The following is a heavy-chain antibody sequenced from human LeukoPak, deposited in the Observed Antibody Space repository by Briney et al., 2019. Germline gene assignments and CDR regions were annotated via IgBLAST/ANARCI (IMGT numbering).Heavy chain of an antibody. CDR2: ISGSGGST. V-gene: IGHV3-23*01. Sequence: PGGSLRLSCAASGFTFSSYAMSWVRQAPGKGLEWVSAISGSGGSTYYADSVKGRFTISRDNSKNTLYLQMNSLRAEDTAVYYCAKDQENGDYSFYMDVWGKGTTVTVSS. D-gene: IGHD4-17*01. CDR3: AKDQENGDYSFYMDV. CDR1: GFTFSSYA. J-gene: IGHJ6*03.